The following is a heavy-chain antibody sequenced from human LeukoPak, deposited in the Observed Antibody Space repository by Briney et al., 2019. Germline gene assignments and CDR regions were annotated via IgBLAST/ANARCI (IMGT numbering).Heavy chain of an antibody. CDR3: ARGVHEVRGVIMSYYYYTDV. Sequence: PGGSLRLSCAASGFTFSSYSMNWVRRAPGKGLEWVSSISSSSSYIYYADSVKGRFTISRDNAKNSLYLQMNSLRAEDTAVYYCARGVHEVRGVIMSYYYYTDVWGKGTTVTVSS. CDR2: ISSSSSYI. V-gene: IGHV3-21*01. D-gene: IGHD3-10*01. CDR1: GFTFSSYS. J-gene: IGHJ6*03.